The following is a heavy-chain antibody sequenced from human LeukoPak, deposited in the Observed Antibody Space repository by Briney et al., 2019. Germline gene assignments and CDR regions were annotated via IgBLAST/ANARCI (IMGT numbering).Heavy chain of an antibody. CDR3: ARRDDCSGGSCYGSFDY. CDR1: GFTFSSYA. CDR2: ISGSGGST. V-gene: IGHV3-23*01. J-gene: IGHJ4*02. Sequence: GGSLRLSCAASGFTFSSYAMSWVRQAPGKGLEWVSAISGSGGSTYYADSVKGRFTISRDNSKNTLYLQMNSLRAEDTAVYYCARRDDCSGGSCYGSFDYWGQGTLVTVSS. D-gene: IGHD2-15*01.